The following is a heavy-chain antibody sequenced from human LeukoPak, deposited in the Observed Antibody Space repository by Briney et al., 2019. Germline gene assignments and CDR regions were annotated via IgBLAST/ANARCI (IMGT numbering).Heavy chain of an antibody. CDR2: TYTSGST. J-gene: IGHJ4*02. Sequence: SETLSLTCTVSGGSISSYYWSWIRQPAGKGLEWIGRTYTSGSTNYNPSLKSRVTMSVDTSKNQFSLKLSSVTAADTAVYYCARVMTTVTSFGDFDYWGQGTLVTVSS. V-gene: IGHV4-4*07. CDR3: ARVMTTVTSFGDFDY. D-gene: IGHD4-17*01. CDR1: GGSISSYY.